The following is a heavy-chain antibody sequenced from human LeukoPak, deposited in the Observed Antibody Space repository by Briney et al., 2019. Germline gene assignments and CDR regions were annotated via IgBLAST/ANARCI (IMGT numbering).Heavy chain of an antibody. CDR1: GFTFSSYA. J-gene: IGHJ4*02. Sequence: GGSLRLSCAASGFTFSSYAMSWVRQAPGKGLEWVSAISGSGGSTYYADSVKGRFTISRDNSKNTLYLQMNSLRAEDTAVYYRAKVMVRGVIPNYFDYWGQGTLVTVSS. CDR3: AKVMVRGVIPNYFDY. V-gene: IGHV3-23*01. D-gene: IGHD3-10*01. CDR2: ISGSGGST.